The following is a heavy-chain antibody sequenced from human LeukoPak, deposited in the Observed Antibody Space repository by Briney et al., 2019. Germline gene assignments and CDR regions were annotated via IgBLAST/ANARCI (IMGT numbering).Heavy chain of an antibody. CDR3: AKDGHYYGSGSSKSYYYYYMDV. CDR2: IRGSGGST. V-gene: IGHV3-23*01. CDR1: GFTFSSYG. Sequence: GGSLRLSCAASGFTFSSYGMSWVRQAPGKGLEWVSAIRGSGGSTYYSDSLTVRFTFSRDNSKHPLYLQMNSLRPEDTAVYYCAKDGHYYGSGSSKSYYYYYMDVWGKGTTVTISS. J-gene: IGHJ6*03. D-gene: IGHD3-10*01.